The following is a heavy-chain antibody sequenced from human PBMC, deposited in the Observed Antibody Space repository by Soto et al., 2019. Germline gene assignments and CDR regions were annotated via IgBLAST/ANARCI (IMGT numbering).Heavy chain of an antibody. Sequence: GGSLKLSCAASGFTFSSYWMHWVRQAPGKGLVWVSRINSDGSSTSYADSVKGRFTISRDNAKNTLYLQMSSLRAEDTAVYYCAYLLCSIEGDVTGYWAQGTLVT. J-gene: IGHJ4*02. D-gene: IGHD6-13*01. V-gene: IGHV3-74*01. CDR1: GFTFSSYW. CDR2: INSDGSST. CDR3: AYLLCSIEGDVTGY.